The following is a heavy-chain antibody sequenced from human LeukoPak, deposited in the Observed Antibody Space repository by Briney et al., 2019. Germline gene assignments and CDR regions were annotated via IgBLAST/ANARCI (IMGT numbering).Heavy chain of an antibody. Sequence: QTGGSLRLSCTASGFTFGDYAMSWFRQAPGKGLEWVGFIRSKAYGGTTEYAASVKGRFTISRDDSKSIAYLQMNSLKTEDTAVYYCTREGSGSYFPYYFDYWGQGTLVTVSS. CDR1: GFTFGDYA. D-gene: IGHD1-26*01. CDR2: IRSKAYGGTT. CDR3: TREGSGSYFPYYFDY. V-gene: IGHV3-49*03. J-gene: IGHJ4*02.